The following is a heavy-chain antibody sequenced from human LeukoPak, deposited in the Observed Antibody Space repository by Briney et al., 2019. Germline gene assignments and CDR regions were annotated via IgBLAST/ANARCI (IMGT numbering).Heavy chain of an antibody. V-gene: IGHV4-31*03. CDR1: GGSISSGGYY. CDR2: IYYSGST. CDR3: ATGNLGDYGRDAFDI. D-gene: IGHD4-17*01. J-gene: IGHJ3*02. Sequence: PSETLSLTCTVSGGSISSGGYYWSWLRQHPGRGLEWIGYIYYSGSTYYNPSLKSRVTISVDTSKNQFSLKLSSVTAADTAVYYCATGNLGDYGRDAFDIWGQGTMVTVSS.